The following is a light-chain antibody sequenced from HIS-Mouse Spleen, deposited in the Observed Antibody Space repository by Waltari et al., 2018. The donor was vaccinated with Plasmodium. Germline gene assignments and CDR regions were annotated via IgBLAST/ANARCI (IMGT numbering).Light chain of an antibody. CDR2: EVS. V-gene: IGLV2-14*01. J-gene: IGLJ1*01. CDR3: SSYTSSSTLLYV. Sequence: QSALTQPASVSGSPGQSITISCTGTSSDVGGYNYFSWSQQHPGKAPKLTIYEVSNRPSGVSNRFSGSKAGNTAALTISGLQAEDEADYYCSSYTSSSTLLYVFGTGTKVTVL. CDR1: SSDVGGYNY.